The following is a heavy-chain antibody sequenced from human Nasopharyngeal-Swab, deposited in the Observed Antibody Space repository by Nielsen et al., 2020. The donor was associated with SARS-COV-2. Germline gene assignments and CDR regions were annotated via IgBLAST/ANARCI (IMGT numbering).Heavy chain of an antibody. V-gene: IGHV3-21*06. D-gene: IGHD3-16*01. CDR3: LRGIGGLQATDREF. J-gene: IGHJ4*02. Sequence: GESLKISYSASGFSFNTYTFNLVRQAPGKGLEWVSFIHTGSNDILYAESVKGRFSISRDDAQSSLHLQMNSLTVEDTAVYYCLRGIGGLQATDREFWGQGTMVTVSS. CDR1: GFSFNTYT. CDR2: IHTGSNDI.